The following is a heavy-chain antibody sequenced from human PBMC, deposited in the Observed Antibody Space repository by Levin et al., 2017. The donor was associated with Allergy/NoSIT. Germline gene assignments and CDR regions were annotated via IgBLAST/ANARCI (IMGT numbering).Heavy chain of an antibody. CDR2: ISGSGGST. D-gene: IGHD3-16*02. CDR3: AKDNPHGSVWGSYPPRAGFDP. Sequence: GESLKISCAASGFTFSSSAMSWVSQAPGKGLEWVASISGSGGSTYYADSVKGRFTISRDTSRNMLYLHMNSLRAEDTAVYYCAKDNPHGSVWGSYPPRAGFDPWGQGTLVTVSS. CDR1: GFTFSSSA. V-gene: IGHV3-23*01. J-gene: IGHJ5*02.